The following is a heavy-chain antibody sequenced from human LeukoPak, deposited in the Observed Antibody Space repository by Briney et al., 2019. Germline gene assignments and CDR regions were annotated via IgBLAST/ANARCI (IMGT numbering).Heavy chain of an antibody. CDR3: ARSGYYDPWADAFDI. CDR2: IYSGGST. V-gene: IGHV3-66*01. J-gene: IGHJ3*02. D-gene: IGHD3-22*01. CDR1: GFTVSSNY. Sequence: LPGGSLRLSCAASGFTVSSNYMSWVRQAPGKGLEWVSVIYSGGSTYYADSVKGRFTISRDNSKNTLYLQMNSLRAEDTAVYYCARSGYYDPWADAFDIWGQGTMATVSS.